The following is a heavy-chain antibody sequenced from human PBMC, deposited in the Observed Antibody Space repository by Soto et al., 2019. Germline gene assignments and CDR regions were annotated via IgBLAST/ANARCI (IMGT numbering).Heavy chain of an antibody. D-gene: IGHD4-17*01. CDR3: AKEGLGRHFDFDY. Sequence: EVQVLESGGGLVQPGGSLRLSCAASGFTVSSCAMSWVRQTPGRGLEWVSGNSGSGGDTYYTDSVKGRFTISRDNSMNTMYLQINTLRAENTAVYYCAKEGLGRHFDFDYWGQGTLVTVSS. CDR2: NSGSGGDT. V-gene: IGHV3-23*01. J-gene: IGHJ4*02. CDR1: GFTVSSCA.